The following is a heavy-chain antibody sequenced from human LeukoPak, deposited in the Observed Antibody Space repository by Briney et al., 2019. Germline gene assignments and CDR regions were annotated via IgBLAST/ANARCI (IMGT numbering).Heavy chain of an antibody. V-gene: IGHV3-7*01. CDR3: SRSLDY. CDR1: GFPFSGYW. Sequence: GGSLRLSCVASGFPFSGYWMDWVRQAPGKGMEWVTNINQDGTNQYYAASVKGRFSISRDNAKNSLYLQMNSLRAEDTAVYYCSRSLDYLGQGALVTVSS. CDR2: INQDGTNQ. J-gene: IGHJ4*02.